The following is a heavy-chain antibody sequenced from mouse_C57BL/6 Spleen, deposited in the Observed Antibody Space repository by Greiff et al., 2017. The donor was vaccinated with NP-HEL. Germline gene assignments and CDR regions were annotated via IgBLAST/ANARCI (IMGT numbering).Heavy chain of an antibody. CDR1: GYTFTDYY. V-gene: IGHV1-19*01. J-gene: IGHJ4*01. CDR3: ARSGSSGYSPYAMDY. Sequence: VQLQQSGPVLVKPGASVKMSCKASGYTFTDYYMNWVKQSHGKSLEWIGVINPYNGGTSYNQKFKGKATLTVDKSSSTAYMELNSLTSEDSAVYYCARSGSSGYSPYAMDYWGQGTSVTVSS. D-gene: IGHD3-2*02. CDR2: INPYNGGT.